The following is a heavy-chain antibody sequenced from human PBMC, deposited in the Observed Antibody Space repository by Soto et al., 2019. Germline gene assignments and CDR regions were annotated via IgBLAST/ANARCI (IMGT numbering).Heavy chain of an antibody. CDR1: GYTFTSYA. D-gene: IGHD3-22*01. CDR2: INAGNGNT. CDR3: AREAAYDDYYYYYGMDV. J-gene: IGHJ6*02. V-gene: IGHV1-3*01. Sequence: GASVKVSCKASGYTFTSYAMHWVRQAPGQRLEWMGWINAGNGNTKYSQKFQGRVTITRDTSASTAYMELSSLRSEDTAVYYCAREAAYDDYYYYYGMDVWGQGTTVTVS.